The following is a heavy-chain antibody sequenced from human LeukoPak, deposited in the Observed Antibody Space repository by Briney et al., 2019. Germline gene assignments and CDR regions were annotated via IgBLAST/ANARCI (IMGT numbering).Heavy chain of an antibody. D-gene: IGHD2-15*01. CDR1: GFTFSSYW. V-gene: IGHV3-7*03. Sequence: GGSLRLSCAASGFTFSSYWISWVRQAPGKGLEWVANIKQDGSEKYYVDSVKGRFNISRDNAKNSLYLQMNSLRAEDTAVYYWARDRGGWYSFDYGAQEPLVTVPS. CDR3: ARDRGGWYSFDY. CDR2: IKQDGSEK. J-gene: IGHJ4*02.